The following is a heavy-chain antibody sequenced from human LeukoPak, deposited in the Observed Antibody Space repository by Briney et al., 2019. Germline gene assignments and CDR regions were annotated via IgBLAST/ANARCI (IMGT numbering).Heavy chain of an antibody. D-gene: IGHD6-19*01. Sequence: TGGSLRLSCAASGFTFSSYGMSWVRQAPGKWLEWDSAISGSGGSTYYADSVKGRFTTSRDNSKNTLYLQMNSLRAEDTAVYYCAKGPGIAVAGTPYWGQGTLVTVSS. CDR1: GFTFSSYG. J-gene: IGHJ4*02. CDR2: ISGSGGST. CDR3: AKGPGIAVAGTPY. V-gene: IGHV3-23*01.